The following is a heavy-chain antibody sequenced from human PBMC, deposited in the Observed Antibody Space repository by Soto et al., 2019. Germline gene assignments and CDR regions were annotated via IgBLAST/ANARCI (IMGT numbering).Heavy chain of an antibody. CDR1: GFSLSTSGVG. CDR2: IYWNDDK. V-gene: IGHV2-5*01. Sequence: QITLKESGPTLVKPTQTLTLTCTFSGFSLSTSGVGVGWIRQPPGKALEWLALIYWNDDKRYSPSLKSRLTITKDTSKNQVVLTMTNMDPVDTDTYYCAHSDSGWYGADFDYWGQGTLVTVSS. D-gene: IGHD6-19*01. CDR3: AHSDSGWYGADFDY. J-gene: IGHJ4*02.